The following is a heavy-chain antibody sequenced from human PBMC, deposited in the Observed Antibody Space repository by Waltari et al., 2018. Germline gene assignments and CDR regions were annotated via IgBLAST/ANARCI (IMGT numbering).Heavy chain of an antibody. D-gene: IGHD6-19*01. V-gene: IGHV4-38-2*01. J-gene: IGHJ2*01. Sequence: QVQLQESGPGLVKPSETLSLTCAVSGYSISSGYYWGWIRQPPGKGLEWIGSIYHSGRTYYTPSLKSRVTISGDTSKNQFSLKLSSVTAADTAVYYCARVGWGGHFDLWGRGTLVTVSS. CDR1: GYSISSGYY. CDR2: IYHSGRT. CDR3: ARVGWGGHFDL.